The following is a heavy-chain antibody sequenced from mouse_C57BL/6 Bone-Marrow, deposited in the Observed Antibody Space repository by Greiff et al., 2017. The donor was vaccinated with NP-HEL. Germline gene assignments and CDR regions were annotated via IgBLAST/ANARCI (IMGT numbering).Heavy chain of an antibody. CDR3: AISYDYAPGY. J-gene: IGHJ2*01. V-gene: IGHV1-74*01. CDR2: IHPSDSDT. Sequence: VQLQQPGTELVKPGASVKLSCKASGYTFTSYWMHWVKQRPGQGLEWIGRIHPSDSDTNYNQKFKGKATLTVDKSSSTAYMQLSSLTAEDSAVYDCAISYDYAPGYWGQGTTLTVSS. D-gene: IGHD1-1*01. CDR1: GYTFTSYW.